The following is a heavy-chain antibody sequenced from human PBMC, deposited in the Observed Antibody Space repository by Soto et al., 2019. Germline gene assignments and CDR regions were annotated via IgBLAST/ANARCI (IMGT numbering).Heavy chain of an antibody. D-gene: IGHD3-3*01. V-gene: IGHV3-48*02. J-gene: IGHJ4*02. Sequence: EVQLVESGGGLVQPGGSLRLSCAASGFTFSSYSMNWVRQAPGKGLEWDSYISSSSSTIYYADSVKGRFTISRDNAKNSLYLQMNSLRDEDTAVYYCARGWSYDFWSGYFERADQTKYYFDYWGQGTLVSVSS. CDR1: GFTFSSYS. CDR2: ISSSSSTI. CDR3: ARGWSYDFWSGYFERADQTKYYFDY.